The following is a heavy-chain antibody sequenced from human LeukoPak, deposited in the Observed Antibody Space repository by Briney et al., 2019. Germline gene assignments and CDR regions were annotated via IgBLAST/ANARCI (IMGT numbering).Heavy chain of an antibody. J-gene: IGHJ4*02. D-gene: IGHD6-13*01. CDR2: IKQDGSEK. V-gene: IGHV3-7*03. CDR1: GFTFSSYW. CDR3: VRIAAAGFDY. Sequence: QSGGSLRLSCAASGFTFSSYWMSWVRQAPGKGLEWVANIKQDGSEKYYVDSVKGRFAISRDNAENSLYLQMNSLRAEDTAVYYCVRIAAAGFDYWGQGTLVTVSS.